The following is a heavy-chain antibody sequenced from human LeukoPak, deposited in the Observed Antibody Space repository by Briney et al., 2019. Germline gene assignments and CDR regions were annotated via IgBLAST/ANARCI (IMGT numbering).Heavy chain of an antibody. D-gene: IGHD6-13*01. V-gene: IGHV1-8*01. CDR3: ARGGPTYSSSWYVGLLGFDY. CDR1: GYTFTSYD. CDR2: MNPNSGNT. Sequence: ASVKVSCKASGYTFTSYDINWVRQATGQGLEWMGWMNPNSGNTGYAQKFQGRVTMTRNTSISTAYMELSSLRSEDTAVYYCARGGPTYSSSWYVGLLGFDYWGQGTLVTVSS. J-gene: IGHJ4*02.